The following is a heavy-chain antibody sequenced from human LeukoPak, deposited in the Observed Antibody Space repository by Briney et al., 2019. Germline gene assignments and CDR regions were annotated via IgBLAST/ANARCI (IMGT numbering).Heavy chain of an antibody. D-gene: IGHD6-6*01. CDR3: AKAHTSSTYYYYMDV. J-gene: IGHJ6*03. CDR2: ISYDGSNK. V-gene: IGHV3-30-3*01. CDR1: GFTFSSYA. Sequence: GGSLRLSCAASGFTFSSYAMHWVRQAPGKGLEWVAVISYDGSNKYYADSVKGRFTISRDNSKNTLYLQMNSLRAEDTAVYYCAKAHTSSTYYYYMDVWGKGTTVTVSS.